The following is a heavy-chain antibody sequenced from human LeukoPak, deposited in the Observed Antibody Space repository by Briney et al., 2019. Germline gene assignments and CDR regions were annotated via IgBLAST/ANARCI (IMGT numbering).Heavy chain of an antibody. Sequence: GSLRLSCVASGFSFSTHWMHWVRQAPGKGLEWIGEINHRGSTNYNPSLKRRVTILKDTSKNQFSLKLRSVTVADTAVYYCARVKPVAGTLPHLLDYWGQGTLVTVSS. J-gene: IGHJ4*02. CDR3: ARVKPVAGTLPHLLDY. CDR1: GFSFSTHW. CDR2: INHRGST. V-gene: IGHV4-34*01. D-gene: IGHD6-19*01.